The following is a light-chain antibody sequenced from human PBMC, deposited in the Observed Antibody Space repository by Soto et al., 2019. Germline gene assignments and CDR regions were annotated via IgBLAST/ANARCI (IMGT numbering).Light chain of an antibody. Sequence: EIVMTQSPATLSVSPGERATLSCRASQSVSSNLAWYQQKPGQTPKLLIYVASTRATGIPARFSGSGSETECTLTISSLQSEDFAVYYCQQYNVWPLTFGGGTKVEFK. V-gene: IGKV3-15*01. J-gene: IGKJ4*01. CDR3: QQYNVWPLT. CDR1: QSVSSN. CDR2: VAS.